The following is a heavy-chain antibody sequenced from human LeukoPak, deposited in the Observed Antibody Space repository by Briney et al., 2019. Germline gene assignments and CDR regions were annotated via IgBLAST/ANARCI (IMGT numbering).Heavy chain of an antibody. CDR2: VTGSGGDT. Sequence: GGSLRLSCAASGFTFSGYWMDWVRQTPGKGLECVSVVTGSGGDTYYTGSVNGRFTISRDNSKNTLYLQMNSLRAEDTAVYYCARGTLEHCSGASCYPPDSWGQGTLVTVSS. CDR1: GFTFSGYW. J-gene: IGHJ5*01. V-gene: IGHV3-23*01. CDR3: ARGTLEHCSGASCYPPDS. D-gene: IGHD2-15*01.